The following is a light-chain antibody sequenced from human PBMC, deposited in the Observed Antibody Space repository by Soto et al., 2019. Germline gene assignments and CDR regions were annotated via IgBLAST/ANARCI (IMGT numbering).Light chain of an antibody. CDR3: QQYSTTPRT. J-gene: IGKJ1*01. V-gene: IGKV3-11*01. CDR2: DVS. CDR1: QNISSY. Sequence: IVLTQSPATLSLSPGNRATLSCRASQNISSYLIWYQQKPGQSPRVLIYDVSNRATGIPDRFTGSGSGTDFTLTISSLEPEDSAVYYCQQYSTTPRTFGQGTKVDIK.